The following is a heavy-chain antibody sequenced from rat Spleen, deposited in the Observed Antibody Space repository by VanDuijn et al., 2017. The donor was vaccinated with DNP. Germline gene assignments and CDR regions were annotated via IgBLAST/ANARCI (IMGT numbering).Heavy chain of an antibody. CDR3: ARWAGWFDS. D-gene: IGHD1-4*01. V-gene: IGHV1-43*01. J-gene: IGHJ2*01. CDR1: GYTFTSYY. Sequence: QVQLQQSGAELAKPGSSVKISCKASGYTFTSYYISWIKQTTGQGLEYIGYINTGIGRTNYNEKFKGKATLTVDKSSSTAFMQLSSLTPDDSAVYYCARWAGWFDSWGQGVMVTVSS. CDR2: INTGIGRT.